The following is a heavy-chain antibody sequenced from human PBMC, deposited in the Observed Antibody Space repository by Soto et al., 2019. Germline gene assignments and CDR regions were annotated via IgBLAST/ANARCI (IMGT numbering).Heavy chain of an antibody. V-gene: IGHV3-23*01. CDR3: ARVMEYQLPAWFDP. J-gene: IGHJ5*02. Sequence: GSLRLSCAASGFTFSTYAMNWVRQAPGKGLEWVSAISGSGDRTYYADSVKGRFTISRHNSKNTLYLQMNSLRAEDTAVYYCARVMEYQLPAWFDPWGQGTLVTVSS. D-gene: IGHD2-2*01. CDR1: GFTFSTYA. CDR2: ISGSGDRT.